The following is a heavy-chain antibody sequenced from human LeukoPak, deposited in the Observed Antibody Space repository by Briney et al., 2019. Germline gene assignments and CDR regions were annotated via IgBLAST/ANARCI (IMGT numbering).Heavy chain of an antibody. Sequence: PGGSLRLSCAASGFTFSSYSMNWVRQAPGKGLEWVSSISSSSSYIYYADSVKGRFTISRDNAKNSLYLQMNSLRAEDTAVYYCARGDGKGSPDFDYLGQGTLVTVSS. V-gene: IGHV3-21*01. D-gene: IGHD2-15*01. CDR2: ISSSSSYI. J-gene: IGHJ4*02. CDR1: GFTFSSYS. CDR3: ARGDGKGSPDFDY.